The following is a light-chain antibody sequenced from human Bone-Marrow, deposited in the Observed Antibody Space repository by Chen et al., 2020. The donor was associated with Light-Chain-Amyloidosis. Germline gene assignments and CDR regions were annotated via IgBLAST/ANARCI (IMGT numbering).Light chain of an antibody. CDR1: DLPTKY. V-gene: IGLV3-25*03. CDR2: RDT. Sequence: SELTQPPSVSVSPGLTARLNRPGDDLPTKYAYWYQQKPGQAPVLVIHRDTERPSGISERFSGSSSGTTATLTISGVQAEDEADYHCQSADSSGTYEVIFGGGTKLTFL. CDR3: QSADSSGTYEVI. J-gene: IGLJ2*01.